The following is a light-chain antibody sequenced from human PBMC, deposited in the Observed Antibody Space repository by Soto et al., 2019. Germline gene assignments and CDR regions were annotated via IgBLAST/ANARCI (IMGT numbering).Light chain of an antibody. J-gene: IGLJ2*01. CDR3: SSYTGSNNFLV. Sequence: QSVLTQPPSASGAPGQSVTISCTGTSSDIGGYNYVSWYQQHPGKAPKLMVYEVSKRPSGVPDRFSGSKSGNTASLTVSGLQAEDEADYNCSSYTGSNNFLVFRGGTRVPVL. CDR1: SSDIGGYNY. V-gene: IGLV2-8*01. CDR2: EVS.